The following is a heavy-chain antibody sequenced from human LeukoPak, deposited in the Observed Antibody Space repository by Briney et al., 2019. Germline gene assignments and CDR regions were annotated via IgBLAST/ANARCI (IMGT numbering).Heavy chain of an antibody. D-gene: IGHD3-16*02. CDR2: IFYSGTT. J-gene: IGHJ5*02. CDR3: ARDVTGGDWFDP. V-gene: IGHV4-59*01. Sequence: SETLSLTCTVSGGSLSNYFWSWIRQPPGRGLEWIGYIFYSGTTNYNPSLKSRVTISVDTSKNQFSLKLSSVTAADTAVYYCARDVTGGDWFDPWGQGTLVTVSS. CDR1: GGSLSNYF.